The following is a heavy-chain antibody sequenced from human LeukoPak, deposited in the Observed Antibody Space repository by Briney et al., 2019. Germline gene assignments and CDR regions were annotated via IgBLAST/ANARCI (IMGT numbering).Heavy chain of an antibody. D-gene: IGHD6-13*01. CDR3: ARDLWYSSSWHQFDY. CDR1: GFTFSSYA. CDR2: ISYDGSNK. V-gene: IGHV3-30*04. J-gene: IGHJ4*02. Sequence: GGSLRLSCAASGFTFSSYAMHWVRQAPGKGLEWVAVISYDGSNKYYADSVKGRFTISRDNSKNTLYLQMNSLRAEDTAVYYCARDLWYSSSWHQFDYWGQGTLVTVSS.